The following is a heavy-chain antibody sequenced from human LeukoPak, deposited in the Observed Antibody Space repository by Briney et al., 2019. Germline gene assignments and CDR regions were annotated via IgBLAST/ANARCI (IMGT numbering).Heavy chain of an antibody. CDR1: GGSFSGYY. V-gene: IGHV4-34*01. Sequence: SETLSLTCAAYGGSFSGYYWSWIRQPPGKGLEWIGSIYYSGSTYYNPSLTSRVTISLDTSKNQFSLKLSSVTAADTAVYYCASDRYYYGSVGGMDVWGQGTTVTVSS. CDR3: ASDRYYYGSVGGMDV. J-gene: IGHJ6*02. CDR2: IYYSGST. D-gene: IGHD3-10*01.